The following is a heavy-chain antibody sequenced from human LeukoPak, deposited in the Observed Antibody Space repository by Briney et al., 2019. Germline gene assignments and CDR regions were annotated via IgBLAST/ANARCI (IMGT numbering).Heavy chain of an antibody. Sequence: ASVKVSCKASGYIFSKYDINWVRQAPGQGLEWMGWMNPNSGDTGYAQRFQGRLTMTRNTSTSTAYMELSNLRSEDTAVYYCARKFYDFWSGYLNYSDPWGQGTLSSSPQ. D-gene: IGHD3/OR15-3a*01. CDR3: ARKFYDFWSGYLNYSDP. J-gene: IGHJ5*02. CDR2: MNPNSGDT. CDR1: GYIFSKYD. V-gene: IGHV1-8*01.